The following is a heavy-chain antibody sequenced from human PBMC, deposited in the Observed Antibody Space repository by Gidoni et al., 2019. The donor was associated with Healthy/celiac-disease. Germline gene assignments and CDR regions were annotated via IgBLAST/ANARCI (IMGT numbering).Heavy chain of an antibody. V-gene: IGHV3-66*02. Sequence: EVQLVVPGGGLVQPGGSLRLSCAASGFTVSSNYMSWVRQAPGKGLEWVSVIYSGGSTYYADSVKGRFTISRDNSKNTLYLQMNSLRAEDTAVYYCARDLDLARPRGMDVWGQGTTVTVSS. CDR2: IYSGGST. CDR3: ARDLDLARPRGMDV. CDR1: GFTVSSNY. D-gene: IGHD6-6*01. J-gene: IGHJ6*02.